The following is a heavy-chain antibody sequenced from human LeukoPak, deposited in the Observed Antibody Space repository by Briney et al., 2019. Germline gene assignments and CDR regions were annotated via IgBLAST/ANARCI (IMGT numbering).Heavy chain of an antibody. D-gene: IGHD3-22*01. V-gene: IGHV1-18*01. J-gene: IGHJ4*02. Sequence: ASVKVSCKASGYTFTSYGINWVRQAPGQGLEWMGWVSAYNGNTKYAQKVQGRVTMTTDTSTSTAYMELRSLRSDDTAVYYCARGFPPRRYYDSSGYYSYYFDYWGQGTLVTVSS. CDR3: ARGFPPRRYYDSSGYYSYYFDY. CDR2: VSAYNGNT. CDR1: GYTFTSYG.